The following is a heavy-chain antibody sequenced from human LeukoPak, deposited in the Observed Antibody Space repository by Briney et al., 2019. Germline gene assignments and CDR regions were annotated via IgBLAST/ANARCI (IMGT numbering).Heavy chain of an antibody. CDR1: EFSVGSNY. J-gene: IGHJ3*02. V-gene: IGHV3-66*01. CDR3: ARGAKTILVGHRRDAFDI. CDR2: IYSGGST. Sequence: GGSLRLSCAASEFSVGSNYMTWVRQAPGKGLEWVSLIYSGGSTYYADSVKGRFTISRDNSKNTLYLQMTSLRAEDTAVYYCARGAKTILVGHRRDAFDIWGQGTMVTVSS. D-gene: IGHD3-3*01.